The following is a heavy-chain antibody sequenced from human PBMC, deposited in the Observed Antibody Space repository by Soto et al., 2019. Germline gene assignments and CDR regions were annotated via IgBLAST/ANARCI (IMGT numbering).Heavy chain of an antibody. CDR1: GGTFSSYA. CDR2: IIPIFGTA. D-gene: IGHD1-7*01. J-gene: IGHJ6*02. Sequence: SMKVSCKASGGTFSSYAISWVRQAPGQGLEWMGGIIPIFGTANYAQKFQGRVTITADESTSTAYMELSSLRSEDTAVYYCARDSKTMYNWNYDPYYYGMDVWGQGTTVTVSS. CDR3: ARDSKTMYNWNYDPYYYGMDV. V-gene: IGHV1-69*13.